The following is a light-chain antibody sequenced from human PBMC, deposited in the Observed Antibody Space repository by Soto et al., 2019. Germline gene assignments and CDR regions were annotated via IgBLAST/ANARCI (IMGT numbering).Light chain of an antibody. V-gene: IGLV2-14*01. J-gene: IGLJ1*01. CDR1: SSDDGDYDF. CDR2: EVT. Sequence: QSALSQPSSVTGSPGQSITISCTGASSDDGDYDFVSWYLQHPGKVPKLIIYEVTKRPSGVSDRFSGSKSGNTASLTISGLQAEDEADYYCSSYTSSSTPLVFGTGTKVTVL. CDR3: SSYTSSSTPLV.